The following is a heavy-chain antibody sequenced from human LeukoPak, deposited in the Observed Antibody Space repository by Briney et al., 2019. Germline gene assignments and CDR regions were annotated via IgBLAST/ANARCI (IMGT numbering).Heavy chain of an antibody. V-gene: IGHV3-23*01. CDR1: GFTFSTYA. D-gene: IGHD6-13*01. CDR2: IRGSGDST. J-gene: IGHJ4*02. Sequence: PGGSLRLSCAASGFTFSTYAMSWVRQAPGKGLEWVSGIRGSGDSTFYADSAKGRFTISRDNSKNTLYLQMNSLRAEDTAVYFCAKAHGYTSTWHPDYWGQGTLVIVSS. CDR3: AKAHGYTSTWHPDY.